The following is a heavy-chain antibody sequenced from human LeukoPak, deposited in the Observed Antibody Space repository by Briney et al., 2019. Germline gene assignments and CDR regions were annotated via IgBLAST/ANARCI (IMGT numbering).Heavy chain of an antibody. J-gene: IGHJ6*03. CDR1: GFTFSSYG. CDR2: IRYDGSNK. D-gene: IGHD2-8*01. Sequence: GGSLRLSCAASGFTFSSYGMHWVRQAPGKGLEWVAFIRYDGSNKYYADSVKGRFTISRDNSKNTLYLQMNSLRAEDTAVYYCARDLRYCTNGVCQREYYYYMDVWGKGTTVTVSS. V-gene: IGHV3-30*02. CDR3: ARDLRYCTNGVCQREYYYYMDV.